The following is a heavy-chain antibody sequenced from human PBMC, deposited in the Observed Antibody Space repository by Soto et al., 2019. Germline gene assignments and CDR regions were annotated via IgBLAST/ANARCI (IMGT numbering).Heavy chain of an antibody. V-gene: IGHV1-18*04. Sequence: QVRLVQSGAEVKKPGASVKVSCKASGYTFANHGISWVRQAPGQGLQWMGWISGYNGNTNYPQKVQGRVTMTTDTSTSTAYMELTSLTSADTAVYYCARDQGGSYYVAIDSWGQGTLVTVSS. CDR3: ARDQGGSYYVAIDS. CDR1: GYTFANHG. CDR2: ISGYNGNT. J-gene: IGHJ4*02. D-gene: IGHD1-26*01.